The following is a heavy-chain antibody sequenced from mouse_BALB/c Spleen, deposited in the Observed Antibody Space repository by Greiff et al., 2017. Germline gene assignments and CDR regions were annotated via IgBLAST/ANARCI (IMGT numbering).Heavy chain of an antibody. Sequence: VQLQQSGAELVKPGASVKLSCKTSGYTFTSYWIQWVKQRPGQGLGWIGEIFPGTGTTYYNEKFKGKATLTIDTSSSTAYMQLSSLTSEDSAVYFCARRRDGDYWGQGTTLTVSS. CDR3: ARRRDGDY. CDR2: IFPGTGTT. V-gene: IGHV1S132*01. D-gene: IGHD2-3*01. J-gene: IGHJ2*01. CDR1: GYTFTSYW.